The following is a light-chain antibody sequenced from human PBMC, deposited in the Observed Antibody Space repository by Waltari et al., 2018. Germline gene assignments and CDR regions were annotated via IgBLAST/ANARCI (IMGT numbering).Light chain of an antibody. CDR1: SSDVGANHF. J-gene: IGLJ3*02. CDR3: CSCVGRNIYWV. Sequence: QSALTQPRSVSGSPGQSVTISCTGTSSDVGANHFVRWYQHHPDKAPKLIIYDINKRPSGVPDRFSGSKSGNTASLTISGLQAEDEADYYCCSCVGRNIYWVFGGGTKLTVL. V-gene: IGLV2-11*01. CDR2: DIN.